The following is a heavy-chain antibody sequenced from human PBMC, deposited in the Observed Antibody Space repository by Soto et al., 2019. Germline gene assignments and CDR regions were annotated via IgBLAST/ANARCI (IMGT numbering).Heavy chain of an antibody. D-gene: IGHD4-4*01. CDR1: GYKVSTWQNFTNYW. CDR2: IYPGDSDT. CDR3: ARRPSRDDYNYDY. J-gene: IGHJ4*02. V-gene: IGHV5-51*01. Sequence: PGESLKISCMGSGYKVSTWQNFTNYWIGWVRQMPGKGLEWMGIIYPGDSDTRYSLSIQGQVTISADKSISTAYLQWSSLQASDTAMYYCARRPSRDDYNYDYWGQGTLVTVSS.